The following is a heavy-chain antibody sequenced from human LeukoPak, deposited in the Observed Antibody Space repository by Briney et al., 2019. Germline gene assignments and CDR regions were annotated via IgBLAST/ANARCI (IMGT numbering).Heavy chain of an antibody. J-gene: IGHJ5*02. CDR3: AREQIAVAGSNWFDP. CDR2: ISSSSTI. Sequence: GGSLRLSCAASGFTFSSYSMNWVRQAPGKGLEWVSYISSSSTIYYADSVKGRFTISRDNAKNSLYLQMNSLRAEDTAVYYCAREQIAVAGSNWFDPWGQGTLVTVSS. CDR1: GFTFSSYS. D-gene: IGHD6-19*01. V-gene: IGHV3-48*01.